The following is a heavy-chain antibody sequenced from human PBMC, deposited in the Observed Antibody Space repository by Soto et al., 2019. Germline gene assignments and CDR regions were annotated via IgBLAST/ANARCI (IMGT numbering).Heavy chain of an antibody. CDR1: GWNFAGYW. CDR3: ARGGGSTRTFGV. D-gene: IGHD3-3*02. J-gene: IGHJ4*02. V-gene: IGHV5-51*01. CDR2: IYPSDSDT. Sequence: ESLKNFCKGSGWNFAGYWMAWVRQMPGKGLELMGIIYPSDSDTRYRPSCQGQVTISADKSLSSAYLPWSSLRASDTAMYYCARGGGSTRTFGVWGQGTPVTVSS.